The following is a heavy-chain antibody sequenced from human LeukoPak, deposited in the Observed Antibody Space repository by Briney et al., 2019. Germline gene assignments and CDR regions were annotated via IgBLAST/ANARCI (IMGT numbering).Heavy chain of an antibody. Sequence: QPGGSLRLSCVASGFTFSSYWMTWVRHAPGKGLECVAKIKEDGSVKFYVDSVKGRFTISRDNAKNSLYLQMNSLRVEDTAVYYCARDQGFFDVWGKGTTVIVSS. CDR3: ARDQGFFDV. V-gene: IGHV3-7*01. D-gene: IGHD3-3*01. J-gene: IGHJ6*04. CDR1: GFTFSSYW. CDR2: IKEDGSVK.